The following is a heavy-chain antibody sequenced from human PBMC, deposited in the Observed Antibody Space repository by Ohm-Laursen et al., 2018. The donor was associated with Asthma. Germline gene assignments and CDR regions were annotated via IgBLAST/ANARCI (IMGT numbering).Heavy chain of an antibody. V-gene: IGHV1-3*01. Sequence: AASVKVSCKSSGGTFSSYAISWVRQAPGQRLEWMGWINAGNGNTKYSQKFQGRVTITRDTSASTAYMELSSLRSEDTAVYYCARALTVNWFDPWGQGTLVTVSS. CDR3: ARALTVNWFDP. CDR1: GGTFSSYA. D-gene: IGHD2-21*02. CDR2: INAGNGNT. J-gene: IGHJ5*02.